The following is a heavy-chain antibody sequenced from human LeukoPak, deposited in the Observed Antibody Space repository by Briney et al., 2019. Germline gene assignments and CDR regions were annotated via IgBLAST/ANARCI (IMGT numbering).Heavy chain of an antibody. V-gene: IGHV3-48*01. CDR2: ISSSISTI. CDR3: ARSCGGDCYSGFDY. CDR1: GFTFSTYS. Sequence: GGSLRLSCAASGFTFSTYSMNWVRQARGKGLEWVSYISSSISTIYYADSVKGRFTISRDNAKNSLYLQMNSLRAEDTAVYYCARSCGGDCYSGFDYWGQGTPVTVSS. D-gene: IGHD2-21*02. J-gene: IGHJ4*02.